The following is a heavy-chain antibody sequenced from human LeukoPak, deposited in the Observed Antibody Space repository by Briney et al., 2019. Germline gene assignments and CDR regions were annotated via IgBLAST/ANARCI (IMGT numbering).Heavy chain of an antibody. CDR3: ARLSLLSTVYYYYGMDV. Sequence: SVKVSCKASGGTFSSYAISWVRQAPGQGLEWMGGIIPIFGTANYAQKFQGRVTITADESTNTAYMELNSLRSEDTAVYYCARLSLLSTVYYYYGMDVWGQGTTVTVSS. V-gene: IGHV1-69*01. CDR2: IIPIFGTA. CDR1: GGTFSSYA. J-gene: IGHJ6*02. D-gene: IGHD2-15*01.